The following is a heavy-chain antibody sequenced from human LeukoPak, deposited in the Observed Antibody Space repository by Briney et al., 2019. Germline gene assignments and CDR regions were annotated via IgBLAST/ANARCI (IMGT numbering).Heavy chain of an antibody. V-gene: IGHV1-69*01. CDR3: CVIKTGTEYYYYYYMDV. CDR1: GGTFSSYA. D-gene: IGHD1-7*01. Sequence: GSSVKVSCKASGGTFSSYAISWVRQAPGQGLEWMGGIIPIFGTANYAQKFQGRVTITADESTSTAYMELSSLRSEDTAVYYCCVIKTGTEYYYYYYMDVWGKGTTVTVSS. CDR2: IIPIFGTA. J-gene: IGHJ6*03.